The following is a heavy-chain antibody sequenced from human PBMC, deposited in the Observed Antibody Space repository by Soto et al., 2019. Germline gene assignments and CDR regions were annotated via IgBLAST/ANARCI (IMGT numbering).Heavy chain of an antibody. Sequence: GGSLRLSCAASGFTFSSYAMSWVRQAPGKGLEWVSAISGSGGSTYYAESVKGRFTISRDNSKNTLYLQMNSLGAEDAAVYYCAKDAIQLWFYFDYWGQGTLVTVSS. CDR2: ISGSGGST. CDR3: AKDAIQLWFYFDY. D-gene: IGHD5-18*01. CDR1: GFTFSSYA. V-gene: IGHV3-23*01. J-gene: IGHJ4*02.